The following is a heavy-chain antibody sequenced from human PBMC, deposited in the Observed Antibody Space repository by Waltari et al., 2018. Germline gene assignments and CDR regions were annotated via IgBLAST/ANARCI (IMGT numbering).Heavy chain of an antibody. V-gene: IGHV4-61*02. D-gene: IGHD5-18*01. CDR2: IYTSGST. J-gene: IGHJ6*02. CDR1: GASISTGRYY. CDR3: AREETFYSYGPWKYNGMDV. Sequence: QVQLQESGTGLVKPSQTPSLTCTVTGASISTGRYYSTWIRQPAGKGLEWIGSIYTSGSTNYNSSLKSRVTISVDTSKNQFSLKLSSVAAADTAVYYCAREETFYSYGPWKYNGMDVWGQGTTVTVSS.